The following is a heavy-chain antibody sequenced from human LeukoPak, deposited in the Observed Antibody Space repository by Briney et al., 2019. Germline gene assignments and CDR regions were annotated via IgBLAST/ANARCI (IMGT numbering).Heavy chain of an antibody. V-gene: IGHV4-34*01. D-gene: IGHD4-11*01. Sequence: SETLSLTCAVYGGSFSGYYWSWIRQPPGKGLEWIGEINHSGSTNYNPSLKSRVTISVDTSKNQFSLKLSSVTAADTAVYYCARVHDYSNYAWLRNYYYYYMDVWGKGTTVTVSS. CDR1: GGSFSGYY. CDR2: INHSGST. J-gene: IGHJ6*03. CDR3: ARVHDYSNYAWLRNYYYYYMDV.